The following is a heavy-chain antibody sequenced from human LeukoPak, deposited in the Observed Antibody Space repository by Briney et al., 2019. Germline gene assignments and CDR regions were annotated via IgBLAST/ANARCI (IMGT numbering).Heavy chain of an antibody. V-gene: IGHV3-48*04. Sequence: AGGSLRLSCSASGFTFSIFSINWVRQSPGKGLEWVSYTSGSRGTTYYADSVKGRFTIARDNAKNSLYLQMNSLRAEDTAVYYCARATGSDSGWHFDYWGQGALVTVSS. CDR1: GFTFSIFS. CDR3: ARATGSDSGWHFDY. J-gene: IGHJ4*02. D-gene: IGHD5-12*01. CDR2: TSGSRGTT.